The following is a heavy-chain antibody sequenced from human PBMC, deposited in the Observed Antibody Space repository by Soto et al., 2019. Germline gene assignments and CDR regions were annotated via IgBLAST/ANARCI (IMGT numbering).Heavy chain of an antibody. V-gene: IGHV3-30*18. D-gene: IGHD6-13*01. CDR1: GFTFSNYG. J-gene: IGHJ3*02. CDR3: AKRVYSSSWYMAFDI. Sequence: QVQLVESGGGVVQPGRSLRLSCAASGFTFSNYGMHWVRQAPGKGLEWVAVISYDGSNKYYADSVKGRFTISRDNSKNTLYLQMNSLRAEDTAVYYCAKRVYSSSWYMAFDIWGQGTMVTVS. CDR2: ISYDGSNK.